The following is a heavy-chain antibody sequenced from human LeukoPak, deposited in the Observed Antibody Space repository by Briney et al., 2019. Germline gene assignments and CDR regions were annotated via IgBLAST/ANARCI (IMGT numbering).Heavy chain of an antibody. D-gene: IGHD5-24*01. CDR3: ARSVEMATPIDY. Sequence: ASVKVSCKASGYTFTGYYMHWVRQAPGQGLEWMGWINPNSGGTNYAQKFQGRVTMTRDTSISTAYMELSRLRSDDTAVYYCARSVEMATPIDYWGQGTLVTVFS. CDR2: INPNSGGT. J-gene: IGHJ4*02. CDR1: GYTFTGYY. V-gene: IGHV1-2*02.